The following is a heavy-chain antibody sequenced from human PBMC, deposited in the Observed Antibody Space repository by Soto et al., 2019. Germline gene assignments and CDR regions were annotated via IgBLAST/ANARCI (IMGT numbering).Heavy chain of an antibody. D-gene: IGHD6-19*01. J-gene: IGHJ4*02. V-gene: IGHV1-69*01. CDR3: ARDQLSSSGWGPGNY. CDR1: GGTFSSYA. Sequence: QVQLVQSGAEVKKPGSSVKVSCKASGGTFSSYAISWVRQAPGQGLEWMGGIIAIFGTANYAQKFQGRVTITADESTSTAYMELSRLRSEDTAVYYCARDQLSSSGWGPGNYWGQGTLVTVSS. CDR2: IIAIFGTA.